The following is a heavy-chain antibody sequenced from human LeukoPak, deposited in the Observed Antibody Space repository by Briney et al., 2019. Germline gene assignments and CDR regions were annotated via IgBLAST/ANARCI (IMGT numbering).Heavy chain of an antibody. Sequence: ASVKVSCKASGYTFTSYGISWVRQAPGQGLEWMGWISAYSGNTNYAQKLQGRVTMTTDTSTSTAYMELRSLRSDDTAVYYCARDSDSSGWYPGFDYWGQGTLVTVSS. V-gene: IGHV1-18*01. CDR3: ARDSDSSGWYPGFDY. CDR2: ISAYSGNT. D-gene: IGHD6-19*01. CDR1: GYTFTSYG. J-gene: IGHJ4*02.